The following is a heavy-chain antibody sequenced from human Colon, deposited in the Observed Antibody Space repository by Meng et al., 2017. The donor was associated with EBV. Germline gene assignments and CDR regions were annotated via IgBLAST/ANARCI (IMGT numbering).Heavy chain of an antibody. J-gene: IGHJ6*02. CDR2: INTNTGNP. Sequence: QVHLVQSGSELNKPGASVKVSCKASGYTLTTYPMNWVRQAPGQGLEWMGWINTNTGNPMYAQGFTGRFVFSLDTSVNTAYLQISNLKTEDTAVYYCARSSGTAVAGTYYYGMDVWGQGTPVTV. CDR1: GYTLTTYP. V-gene: IGHV7-4-1*02. CDR3: ARSSGTAVAGTYYYGMDV. D-gene: IGHD6-19*01.